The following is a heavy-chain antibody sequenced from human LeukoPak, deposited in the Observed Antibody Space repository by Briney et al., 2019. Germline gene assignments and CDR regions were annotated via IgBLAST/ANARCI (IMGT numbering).Heavy chain of an antibody. J-gene: IGHJ1*01. CDR2: MNPNNGNT. V-gene: IGHV1-8*01. CDR1: GYTFTSYG. D-gene: IGHD3-22*01. CDR3: ARALRDSGGREYFQH. Sequence: AAVKVSCKASGYTFTSYGIGRVRQAAGQGLEWMGWMNPNNGNTGYAQKFKGRVTMTGNTSINTAYMELSSLRSEDTAVYYCARALRDSGGREYFQHWGQGTLVTVSS.